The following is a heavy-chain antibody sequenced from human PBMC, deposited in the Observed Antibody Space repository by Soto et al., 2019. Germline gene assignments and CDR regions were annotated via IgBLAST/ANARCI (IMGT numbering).Heavy chain of an antibody. CDR1: GFTFSSYS. Sequence: EVQLVESGGGLVKPGGSLRLSCAASGFTFSSYSMNWVRQAPGKGLEWVSSISSSSSYIYYAVSVKGRFTISRDNAKNSLYLKMNSLRAEDTAVYYCARSQTGDFDYWGQGTLVTVSS. J-gene: IGHJ4*02. CDR3: ARSQTGDFDY. V-gene: IGHV3-21*01. CDR2: ISSSSSYI.